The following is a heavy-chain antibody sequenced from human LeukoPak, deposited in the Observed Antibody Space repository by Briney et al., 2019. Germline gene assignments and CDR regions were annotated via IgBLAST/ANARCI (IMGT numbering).Heavy chain of an antibody. CDR3: ARWTTVTPQGYFDY. J-gene: IGHJ4*02. V-gene: IGHV1-2*04. CDR2: INPNSGGT. D-gene: IGHD4-17*01. Sequence: ASVKVSCKASGYTFTGYYIHWVRQAPGQGLEWMGRINPNSGGTNYAQKFQGWVTMTRDTSISTAYMELSRLRSDDTAVYYCARWTTVTPQGYFDYWGQGTLVTVSS. CDR1: GYTFTGYY.